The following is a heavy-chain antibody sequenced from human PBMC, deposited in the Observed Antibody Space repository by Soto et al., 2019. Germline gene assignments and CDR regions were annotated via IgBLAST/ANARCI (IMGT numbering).Heavy chain of an antibody. CDR1: GDSIRIEKDD. CDR2: IYYSGST. J-gene: IGHJ4*02. V-gene: IGHV4-31*03. Sequence: SETLSLTSTVSGDSIRIEKDDWSWIRQHPGEGLEWIGYIYYSGSTYYNPSLKSRVTISVDTSKNQFSLKLSSVTAADTAVYYCARKATVTTCFDYWGQGTLVTVSS. CDR3: ARKATVTTCFDY. D-gene: IGHD4-17*01.